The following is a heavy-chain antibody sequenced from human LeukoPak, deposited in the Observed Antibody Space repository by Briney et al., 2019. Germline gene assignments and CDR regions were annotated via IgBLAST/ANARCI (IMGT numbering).Heavy chain of an antibody. V-gene: IGHV3-21*01. CDR2: ISSSSSYI. CDR1: GLTFNSYS. CDR3: ARGANVLRYFE. Sequence: GGSLRLSRAASGLTFNSYSMNWVRQAPGKGLEWVSSISSSSSYIYYADSVKGRFTISRDNPKNSLYLQMNSLRAEDTAVYYCARGANVLRYFERGQGTLVTVSS. J-gene: IGHJ4*02. D-gene: IGHD3-9*01.